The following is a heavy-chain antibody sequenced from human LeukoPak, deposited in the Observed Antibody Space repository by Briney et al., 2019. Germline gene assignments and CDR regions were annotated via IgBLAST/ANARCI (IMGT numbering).Heavy chain of an antibody. J-gene: IGHJ4*02. CDR1: GGSFSGYY. CDR2: INHSGST. CDR3: ARTSPSGWGLGY. D-gene: IGHD6-19*01. Sequence: SETLSLTCAVYGGSFSGYYWSWIRQPPGKGLEWIGDINHSGSTNYNPSLKSRVTISVDTSKNQFSLKLSSVTAADTAVYDCARTSPSGWGLGYWGQGTLVTVSS. V-gene: IGHV4-34*01.